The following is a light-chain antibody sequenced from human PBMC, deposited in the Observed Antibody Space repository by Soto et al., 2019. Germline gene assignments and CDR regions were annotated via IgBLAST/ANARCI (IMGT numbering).Light chain of an antibody. CDR3: SSYRSSSVV. CDR1: SSDVGGYNY. CDR2: DVS. Sequence: QSALTQPASVSGSPGQSITISCTGTSSDVGGYNYVSWYQQHPGKAPKLMIYDVSNRPSGVSNRFSGSKSGNTASLTISGPQAEDEADYYCSSYRSSSVVFGGGTKLTVL. V-gene: IGLV2-14*01. J-gene: IGLJ2*01.